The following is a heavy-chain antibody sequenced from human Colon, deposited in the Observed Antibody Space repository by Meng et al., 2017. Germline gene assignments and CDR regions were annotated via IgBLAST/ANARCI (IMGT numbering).Heavy chain of an antibody. Sequence: QEQRPESGQGLVKPSGTRALICGVSGGSISSNYWWTWVRQPPGKGLEWIGEIYHSGATNYTPSLKSRVTIFLDKSRNHFSLNLRSVTAADAAVYFCASADDSGWFDDNWGRGILVTVSS. CDR2: IYHSGAT. CDR1: GGSISSNYW. V-gene: IGHV4-4*02. D-gene: IGHD6-19*01. J-gene: IGHJ4*02. CDR3: ASADDSGWFDDN.